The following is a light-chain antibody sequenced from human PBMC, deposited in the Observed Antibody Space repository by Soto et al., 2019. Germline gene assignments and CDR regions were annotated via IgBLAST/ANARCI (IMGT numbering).Light chain of an antibody. Sequence: EIVLTQSPGTLSLSPGERATLFCTASQSVTNTYLAWYQQKPGQAPRLLIYGASSRATGIPDRFSGSGSGTDFTLTISRLEPEDFAVYYCQQYGGSITFGQGTRLEIE. J-gene: IGKJ5*01. CDR3: QQYGGSIT. CDR2: GAS. CDR1: QSVTNTY. V-gene: IGKV3-20*01.